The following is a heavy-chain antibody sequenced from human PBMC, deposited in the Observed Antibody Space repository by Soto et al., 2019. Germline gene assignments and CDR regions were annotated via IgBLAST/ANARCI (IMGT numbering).Heavy chain of an antibody. CDR1: GGSISSGDYY. CDR2: IYYSGST. CDR3: AREYYYDSGSSRWFDP. J-gene: IGHJ5*02. V-gene: IGHV4-30-4*01. Sequence: SETLSLTCTVSGGSISSGDYYWSWIRQPPGKGLEWIGYIYYSGSTYYNPSLKSRVTMSVDTSKNQFSLNLSSVTAADTAVYYCAREYYYDSGSSRWFDPWGQGTPVTVSS. D-gene: IGHD3-10*01.